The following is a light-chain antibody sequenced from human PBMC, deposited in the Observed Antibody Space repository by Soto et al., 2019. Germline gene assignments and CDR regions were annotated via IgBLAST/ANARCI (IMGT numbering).Light chain of an antibody. CDR2: DAS. CDR3: HQYKTYST. Sequence: DIQLTQSPPTLSASVGDRVTITCRASQSLNNRLAWYQQKPGKAPKLLIYDASTLESGVSSRFSGTGSGTECTLTITDLQADDLATYFCHQYKTYSTFGQGTKV. J-gene: IGKJ1*01. V-gene: IGKV1-5*01. CDR1: QSLNNR.